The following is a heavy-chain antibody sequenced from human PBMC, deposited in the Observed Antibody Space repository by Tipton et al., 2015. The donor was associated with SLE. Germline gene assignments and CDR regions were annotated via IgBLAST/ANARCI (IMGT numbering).Heavy chain of an antibody. CDR1: GGSFSGYY. CDR2: INHSGST. CDR3: ARGFYNYDY. Sequence: TLSLTCAVYGGSFSGYYWSWIRQPPGKGLEWIGEINHSGSTNYNPSLKSRVTILVDTSKNQFSLKLSSVTAADTAVYYCARGFYNYDYWGQGTLVTVSS. D-gene: IGHD3-22*01. V-gene: IGHV4-34*01. J-gene: IGHJ4*02.